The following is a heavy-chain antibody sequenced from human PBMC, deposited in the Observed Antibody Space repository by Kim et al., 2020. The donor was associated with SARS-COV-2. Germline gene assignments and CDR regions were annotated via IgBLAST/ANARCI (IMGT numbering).Heavy chain of an antibody. Sequence: SETLSLTCTVSGGSISSYYWSWIRQPPGKGLEWIGYIYYSGSTNYNPSLKSRVTISVDTSKNQFSLKLSSVTAADTAVYYCAREPYSNYGWVWGQGTLVTVSS. CDR1: GGSISSYY. J-gene: IGHJ4*02. CDR2: IYYSGST. CDR3: AREPYSNYGWV. D-gene: IGHD4-4*01. V-gene: IGHV4-59*13.